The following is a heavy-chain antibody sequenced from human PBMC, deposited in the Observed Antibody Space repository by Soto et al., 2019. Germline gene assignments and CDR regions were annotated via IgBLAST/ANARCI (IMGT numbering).Heavy chain of an antibody. D-gene: IGHD6-13*01. CDR2: IYYSGST. CDR1: GGSISSSSYY. J-gene: IGHJ5*02. Sequence: PSETLSLTCTVSGGSISSSSYYWGWIRQPPGKGLEWIGSIYYSGSTYYNPSLKSRVTISVDTSKNQFSLKLSSVTAADTAVYYCARRIAAVHPWGQGTLVTVSS. CDR3: ARRIAAVHP. V-gene: IGHV4-39*01.